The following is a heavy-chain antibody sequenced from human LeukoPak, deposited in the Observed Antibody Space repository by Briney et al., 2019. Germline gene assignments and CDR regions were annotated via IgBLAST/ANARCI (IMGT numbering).Heavy chain of an antibody. CDR3: ARDLYCSSTSCYFYYYYGMDV. V-gene: IGHV3-30*04. D-gene: IGHD2-2*01. CDR2: ISYDGSNK. J-gene: IGHJ6*02. CDR1: GSTFSSYA. Sequence: GGSLRLSCAASGSTFSSYAMHWVRQAPGKGLEWVAVISYDGSNKYYADSVKGRFTISRDNSKNTLYLQMNSLRAEDTAVYYCARDLYCSSTSCYFYYYYGMDVWGQGTTVTVSS.